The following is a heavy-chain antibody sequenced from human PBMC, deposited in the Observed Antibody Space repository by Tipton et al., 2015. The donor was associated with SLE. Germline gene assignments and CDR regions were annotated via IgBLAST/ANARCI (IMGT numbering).Heavy chain of an antibody. CDR1: GGSITNDNHY. CDR2: IYYSGST. Sequence: GLVKPSETLSLTCTVSGGSITNDNHYWSWIRQPPGKGLEWIGYIYYSGSTYHNPSLKSRVTMSVDTSKNQFSLKLSSVTAADTAVYYCARDPNGGYGSFDYWGLGALVTVSS. J-gene: IGHJ4*02. D-gene: IGHD7-27*01. CDR3: ARDPNGGYGSFDY. V-gene: IGHV4-61*01.